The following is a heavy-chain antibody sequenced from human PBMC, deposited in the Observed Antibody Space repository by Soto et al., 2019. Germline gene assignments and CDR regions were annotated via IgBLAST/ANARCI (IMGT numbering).Heavy chain of an antibody. CDR1: GFIFSEST. CDR2: VSTSGRST. CDR3: VKQAHGLDGVAFDY. V-gene: IGHV3-64D*06. Sequence: GGSLRLSCSASGFIFSESTIYWVRQVPGKGLETISAVSTSGRSTYYADSVKDRFTISRDNSKNTLFLQMGSLRPEDTAIYYCVKQAHGLDGVAFDYWGQGTQVTVSS. D-gene: IGHD2-15*01. J-gene: IGHJ4*02.